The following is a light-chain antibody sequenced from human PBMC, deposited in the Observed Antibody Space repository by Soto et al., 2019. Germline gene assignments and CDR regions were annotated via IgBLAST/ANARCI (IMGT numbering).Light chain of an antibody. Sequence: EIVLTQSPGTLSLSPGERATLSCRASQSVASRNLAWYQQKSGQAPRLLIYGASSRAIHTPDRFSGSGSGTDFTLTISGLEPEDFAVYYCQQRSNWPPMYTFGQGTKLEIK. J-gene: IGKJ2*01. CDR3: QQRSNWPPMYT. V-gene: IGKV3D-20*02. CDR1: QSVASRN. CDR2: GAS.